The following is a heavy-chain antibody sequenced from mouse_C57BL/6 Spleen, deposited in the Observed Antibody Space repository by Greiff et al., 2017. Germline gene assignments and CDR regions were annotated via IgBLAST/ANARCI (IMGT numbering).Heavy chain of an antibody. V-gene: IGHV1-26*01. CDR2: INPNNGGT. CDR1: GYTFTDYY. CDR3: ANDLLGAMDY. Sequence: EVQLQQSGPELVKPGASVKISCKASGYTFTDYYMNWVKQSHGKSLEWIGDINPNNGGTSYNQKFKGKATLTVDKSSSTAYMELRSLTSEDSAVYYCANDLLGAMDYWGQGTSVTVSS. J-gene: IGHJ4*01. D-gene: IGHD4-1*01.